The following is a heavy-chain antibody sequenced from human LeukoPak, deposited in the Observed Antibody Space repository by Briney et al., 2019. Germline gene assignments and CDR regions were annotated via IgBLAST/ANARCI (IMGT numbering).Heavy chain of an antibody. D-gene: IGHD5-24*01. J-gene: IGHJ6*03. Sequence: GGSLRLSCAASGFTFINFGMHWVRQAPGKGLEWVAVIWYDGSNKYYADSVKGRFTISRDNSKNTLYLQMNSLRADDTAVYYCAKGQELHYYYYYMDVWGIGTTVTVSS. V-gene: IGHV3-33*06. CDR3: AKGQELHYYYYYMDV. CDR2: IWYDGSNK. CDR1: GFTFINFG.